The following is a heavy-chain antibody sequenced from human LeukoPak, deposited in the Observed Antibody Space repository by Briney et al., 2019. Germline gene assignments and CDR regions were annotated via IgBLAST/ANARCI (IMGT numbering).Heavy chain of an antibody. Sequence: GGSLRLFCAASGFTFSSYSMNWVRQAPGKGLEWVSYISSSSSTIYYADSVKGRFTISRDNAKNSLYLQMNSLRAEDTAVYYCASLGYSYGKGVFDYWGQGTLVTVSS. CDR2: ISSSSSTI. CDR3: ASLGYSYGKGVFDY. CDR1: GFTFSSYS. V-gene: IGHV3-48*01. J-gene: IGHJ4*02. D-gene: IGHD5-18*01.